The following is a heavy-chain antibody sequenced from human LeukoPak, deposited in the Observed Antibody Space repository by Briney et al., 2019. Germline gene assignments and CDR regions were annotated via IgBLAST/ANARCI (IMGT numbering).Heavy chain of an antibody. V-gene: IGHV3-23*01. Sequence: GGSLRLSCAASGFTFSSYAMNWVRQAPGKGLEWVSTISGSGGSTYYADSVKGRFTISRDNSKNTLYLQMNSLRVEDTAVYYCARDLRSYAMAIWGQGITVTVSS. D-gene: IGHD3-10*01. CDR1: GFTFSSYA. CDR2: ISGSGGST. J-gene: IGHJ6*02. CDR3: ARDLRSYAMAI.